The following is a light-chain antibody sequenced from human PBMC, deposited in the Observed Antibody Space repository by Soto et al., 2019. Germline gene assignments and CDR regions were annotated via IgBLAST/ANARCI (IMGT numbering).Light chain of an antibody. CDR1: QSISSW. V-gene: IGKV1-5*03. Sequence: DIQMTQSPSTLSASVGDRVTITCRASQSISSWLALYQQKPGKAPKLLIYMASSLKSVVPSRYSGRRSGTDFTVNTSSLKPDQCASDACQPHMSYSGTSGQGNPVQTK. CDR3: QPHMSYSGT. J-gene: IGKJ1*01. CDR2: MAS.